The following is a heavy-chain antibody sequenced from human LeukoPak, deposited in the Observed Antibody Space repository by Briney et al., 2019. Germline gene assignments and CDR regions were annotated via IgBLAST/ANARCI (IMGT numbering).Heavy chain of an antibody. Sequence: SETLSLTCTVSGGPIDSNSWTWIRQPPGKGLEWIGYIYYSGTTNYNPSLKSRVTMSVDMSKNQFSLKLSSVTAADTAVYYCARRSSSWKNWFDPWGQGTLVTVPS. V-gene: IGHV4-59*01. CDR2: IYYSGTT. D-gene: IGHD6-13*01. CDR1: GGPIDSNS. J-gene: IGHJ5*02. CDR3: ARRSSSWKNWFDP.